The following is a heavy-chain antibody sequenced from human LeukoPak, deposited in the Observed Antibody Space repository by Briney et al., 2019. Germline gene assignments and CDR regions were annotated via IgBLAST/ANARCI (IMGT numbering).Heavy chain of an antibody. V-gene: IGHV3-20*04. Sequence: PGGSLRLSCAASGFTFDDYGMSWVRQAPGKGLEWVSGINWNGGSTGYADSVKGRFTISRDNAKNSLYLQMNSLRAEDTALYYCARERHYGSGSFSNWFDPWGQGTLVTVSS. J-gene: IGHJ5*02. D-gene: IGHD3-10*01. CDR2: INWNGGST. CDR1: GFTFDDYG. CDR3: ARERHYGSGSFSNWFDP.